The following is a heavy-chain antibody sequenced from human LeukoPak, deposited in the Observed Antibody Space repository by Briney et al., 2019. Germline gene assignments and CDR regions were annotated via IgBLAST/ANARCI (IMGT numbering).Heavy chain of an antibody. CDR2: ISSGSTNI. V-gene: IGHV3-21*01. CDR1: GFTFSSYS. CDR3: ARGRDSDYAFDH. D-gene: IGHD4-17*01. J-gene: IGHJ5*02. Sequence: GGSLRLSCVASGFTFSSYSMNWVRQAPGKGLEWVSSISSGSTNIYYADSVKGRFTISRDNAENSLYLQMNSLRDEDTAVYYRARGRDSDYAFDHWGRGTLDTVSS.